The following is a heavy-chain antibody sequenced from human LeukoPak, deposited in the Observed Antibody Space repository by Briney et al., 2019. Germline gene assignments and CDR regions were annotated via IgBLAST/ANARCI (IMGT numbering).Heavy chain of an antibody. CDR1: GFAFSSFA. CDR2: IADNGAT. CDR3: ARVGVDLHYYYYMDV. D-gene: IGHD3-3*01. Sequence: GGSLRLSCAASGFAFSSFAMSRVRQAPGKGPEWVSGIADNGATYYADSVKGRFIISRDNSKNTLFLQMDSLRAEDTALYYCARVGVDLHYYYYMDVWGKGTTVAVSS. J-gene: IGHJ6*03. V-gene: IGHV3-23*01.